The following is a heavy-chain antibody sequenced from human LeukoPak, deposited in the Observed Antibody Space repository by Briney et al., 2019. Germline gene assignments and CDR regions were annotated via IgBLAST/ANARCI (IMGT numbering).Heavy chain of an antibody. Sequence: SETLSLTCTVSGGSISSYYWSWIRQPPGRGREWLGDFYYSGGTNYNPSLKSRVTISVDTSKNQFSLKLSSVTAADTAVYYCARADYGSGSYYNPLDYWGQGTLVTVSS. CDR2: FYYSGGT. J-gene: IGHJ4*02. CDR1: GGSISSYY. V-gene: IGHV4-59*08. D-gene: IGHD3-10*01. CDR3: ARADYGSGSYYNPLDY.